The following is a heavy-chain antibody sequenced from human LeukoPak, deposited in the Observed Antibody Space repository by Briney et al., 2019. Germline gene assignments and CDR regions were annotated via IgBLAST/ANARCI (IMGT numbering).Heavy chain of an antibody. CDR3: ARGGLGEHYNYYYYYYMDV. V-gene: IGHV1-2*02. CDR2: INPNSGGT. D-gene: IGHD3-16*01. J-gene: IGHJ6*03. CDR1: GYTFTGYY. Sequence: ASVKVPCKASGYTFTGYYMHWVRQAPGQGLEWMGWINPNSGGTNYAQKFQGRVTMTRDTSISTAYMELSRLRSDDTAVYYCARGGLGEHYNYYYYYYMDVWGKGTTVTVSS.